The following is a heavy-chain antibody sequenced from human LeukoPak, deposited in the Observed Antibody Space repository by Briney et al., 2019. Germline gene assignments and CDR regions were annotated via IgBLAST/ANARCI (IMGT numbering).Heavy chain of an antibody. CDR3: ARDLGGSSGWYGNAFDI. CDR2: IKQDGSEK. J-gene: IGHJ3*02. D-gene: IGHD6-19*01. Sequence: GGSLRLSCAASEFIINRYWMSWVRQAPGKGLEWVANIKQDGSEKYYVDSVKGRFTISRDNAKNSLFLQMNSLRAEDTAVYYCARDLGGSSGWYGNAFDIWGQGTMVTVSS. V-gene: IGHV3-7*01. CDR1: EFIINRYW.